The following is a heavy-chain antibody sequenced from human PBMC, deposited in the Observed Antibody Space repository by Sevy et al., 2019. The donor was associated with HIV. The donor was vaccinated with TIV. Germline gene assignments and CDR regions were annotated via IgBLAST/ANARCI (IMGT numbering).Heavy chain of an antibody. CDR1: GFTFSSYA. Sequence: VGSLRLSCAASGFTFSSYAMSWVRQAPGKELEWVSAIRGSGGSTYYADSVKGRFTISRDNSKNTLYLQMNSLRAEDTAVYYCAKDLLLSQRPDAFDLWGQGTMVTVSS. CDR2: IRGSGGST. V-gene: IGHV3-23*01. J-gene: IGHJ3*01. CDR3: AKDLLLSQRPDAFDL. D-gene: IGHD3-10*01.